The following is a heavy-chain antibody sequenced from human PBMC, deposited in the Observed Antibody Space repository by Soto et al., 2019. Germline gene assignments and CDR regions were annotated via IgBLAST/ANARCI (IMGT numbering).Heavy chain of an antibody. CDR1: GFTCSNYG. CDR2: IRCSGSKK. Sequence: GGSLRLSCAASGFTCSNYGMHWVRQAPGKGLEWVSVIRCSGSKKYYVDSVKGRFTISRDNSKNTLYLQMNSLRAEDTAVYYCSKGGLGYCSSTSCSKFDPWGQGTLVTVS. CDR3: SKGGLGYCSSTSCSKFDP. J-gene: IGHJ5*02. V-gene: IGHV3-30*18. D-gene: IGHD2-2*01.